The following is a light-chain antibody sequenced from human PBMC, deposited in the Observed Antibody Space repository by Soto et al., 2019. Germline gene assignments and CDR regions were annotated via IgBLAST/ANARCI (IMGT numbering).Light chain of an antibody. Sequence: QSVLTQPPSVSGAPGQRVTISCTGSSSNIGAGYDVHWYQQLPGTAPKLLIYGNSNRPSGVPDRFSGSKSGTSASLAITGLQAEDEADYYCQSYDGSLSGSVFGGGPKVTVL. V-gene: IGLV1-40*01. J-gene: IGLJ2*01. CDR1: SSNIGAGYD. CDR3: QSYDGSLSGSV. CDR2: GNS.